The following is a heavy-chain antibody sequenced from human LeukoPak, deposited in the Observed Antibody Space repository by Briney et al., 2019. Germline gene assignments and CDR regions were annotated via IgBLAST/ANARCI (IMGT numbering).Heavy chain of an antibody. D-gene: IGHD6-19*01. V-gene: IGHV4-39*01. Sequence: PSETLSLTCTVSGDSISTSNSYWGWIRQPPGKGLEWIGSIYYSGNTYYNASLKSRVTISVDTSKNQFSLKFTSVTAADTAVYYCARGYSSGWYYFDYWGQGTLVTVSS. J-gene: IGHJ4*02. CDR1: GDSISTSNSY. CDR3: ARGYSSGWYYFDY. CDR2: IYYSGNT.